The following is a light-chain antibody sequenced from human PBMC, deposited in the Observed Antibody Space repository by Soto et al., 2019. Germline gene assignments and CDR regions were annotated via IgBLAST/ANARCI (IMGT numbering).Light chain of an antibody. CDR2: DAS. CDR3: QQRSNWLSIT. CDR1: QRLTSNY. Sequence: EIVLTQSPGTLSLSPGERVTLSCSASQRLTSNYLACYQHKPAQAPRILIYDASSRATGSPDRFCGGGAAADVTLPTSRLEPEDFAVYYYQQRSNWLSITFGQGTRLEIK. V-gene: IGKV3D-20*02. J-gene: IGKJ5*01.